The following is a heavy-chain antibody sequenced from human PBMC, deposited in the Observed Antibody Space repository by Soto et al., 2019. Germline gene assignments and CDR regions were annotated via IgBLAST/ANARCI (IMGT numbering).Heavy chain of an antibody. CDR2: IYYSGRT. D-gene: IGHD2-2*02. J-gene: IGHJ5*02. V-gene: IGHV4-59*01. Sequence: QVQLQESGPGLVKPSETLSLTCTVSGGSISSYYWSWIRQPPGKGLEWIGYIYYSGRTNYNPSLKSRGTISVDTSKNQFSLTLSSVTAADTAVYYCARGYCSSTICYIWDNWFDPWGQGTLVTVSS. CDR1: GGSISSYY. CDR3: ARGYCSSTICYIWDNWFDP.